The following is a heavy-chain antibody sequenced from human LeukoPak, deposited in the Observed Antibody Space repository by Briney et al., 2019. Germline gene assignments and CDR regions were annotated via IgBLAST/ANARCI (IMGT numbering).Heavy chain of an antibody. CDR1: GLTFDDFG. CDR2: ISWNSGNI. D-gene: IGHD3-10*01. CDR3: AKGSEVLLWFGVYFDY. J-gene: IGHJ4*02. Sequence: GGSLRLSCAASGLTFDDFGMTWVRQAPGKGLEWVSSISWNSGNIVYADSVKGRFTISRDNAKNSLYLQMNSLRAEDMALYYCAKGSEVLLWFGVYFDYWGQGTLVTVSS. V-gene: IGHV3-9*03.